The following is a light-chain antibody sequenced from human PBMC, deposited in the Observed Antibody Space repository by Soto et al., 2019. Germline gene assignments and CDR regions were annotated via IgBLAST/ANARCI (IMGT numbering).Light chain of an antibody. CDR1: QNVRNTY. CDR2: GAS. Sequence: DIVLTQSPGTLSLSPGERATLSCRASQNVRNTYLAWYQQKAGQAPRLLIYGASSRATGIPDRFSGSGSGTGFTLTISRLEPEDFAVYYCQQYGSSPRITFGQGTRLEIK. J-gene: IGKJ5*01. V-gene: IGKV3-20*01. CDR3: QQYGSSPRIT.